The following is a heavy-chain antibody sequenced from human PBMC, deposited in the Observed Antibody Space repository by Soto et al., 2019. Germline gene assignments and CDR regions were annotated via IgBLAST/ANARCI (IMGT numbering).Heavy chain of an antibody. CDR1: GGSISSSSYY. V-gene: IGHV4-39*01. D-gene: IGHD3-3*01. CDR2: IYYSGST. Sequence: PSETLSLTCTVSGGSISSSSYYWGWIRQPPGKGLEWIGSIYYSGSTYYNPSLKSRVTISVDTSKNQFSLKLSSVTAADTAVYYCASCTPHTAYDFWSGPRIRFDYWGQGTLVTVSS. CDR3: ASCTPHTAYDFWSGPRIRFDY. J-gene: IGHJ4*02.